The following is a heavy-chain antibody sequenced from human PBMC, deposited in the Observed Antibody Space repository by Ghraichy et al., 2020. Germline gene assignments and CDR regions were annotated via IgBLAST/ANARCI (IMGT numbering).Heavy chain of an antibody. J-gene: IGHJ5*02. CDR2: IYFGGNT. D-gene: IGHD2-2*01. CDR3: ARQSPTGAKNGGSVVVVFVPDSFDR. Sequence: SETLSLTCTVSGGSIRNSRYYWGWIRQPPGKGLEWIGSIYFGGNTYSNPSLKSRVIISVDTSKNQFSLTLTSVTAADTALYYCARQSPTGAKNGGSVVVVFVPDSFDRWGQGTQVTVSS. V-gene: IGHV4-39*01. CDR1: GGSIRNSRYY.